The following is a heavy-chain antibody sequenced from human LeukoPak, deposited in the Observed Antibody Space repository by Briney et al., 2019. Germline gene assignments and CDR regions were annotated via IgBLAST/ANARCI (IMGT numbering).Heavy chain of an antibody. D-gene: IGHD3-10*01. CDR1: GFIFSSYS. CDR2: ISSSSSYI. V-gene: IGHV3-21*04. Sequence: GGPLRLSCAASGFIFSSYSMNWVRQAPGKGLEWVSSISSSSSYIYYADSVKGRFTISRDNAKNSLYLQMNSLRAEDTAVYYCARGQLARIWFGDSSIKFDPWGQGTLVTVSS. J-gene: IGHJ5*02. CDR3: ARGQLARIWFGDSSIKFDP.